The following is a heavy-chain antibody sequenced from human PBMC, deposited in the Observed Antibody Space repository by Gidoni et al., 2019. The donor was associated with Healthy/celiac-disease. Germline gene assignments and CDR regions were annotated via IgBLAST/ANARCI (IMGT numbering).Heavy chain of an antibody. CDR2: VDPEDGET. Sequence: EVQLVQSGAEVKKPGATVKISCKVSGYTLTDYYMHWVQQAPGKGLEWMGLVDPEDGETIYAEKFQGRVTITADTSTDTAYMELSSLRSEDTAVYYCATAPTKYCSGGSCSSIDYWGQGTLVTVSS. J-gene: IGHJ4*02. CDR1: GYTLTDYY. D-gene: IGHD2-15*01. V-gene: IGHV1-69-2*01. CDR3: ATAPTKYCSGGSCSSIDY.